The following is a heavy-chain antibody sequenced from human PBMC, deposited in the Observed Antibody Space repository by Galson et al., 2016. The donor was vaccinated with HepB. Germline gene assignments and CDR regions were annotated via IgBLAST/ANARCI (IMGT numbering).Heavy chain of an antibody. Sequence: SLRLSCAASGFTFSSYIMHWVRQDPGKGLEYVSAISSNGGSTYYADSVRGRFTISRDNSKNTLYLQMSSLRAEDTAVYYCAKGRSRGGIIWRAGYADYWGQGILVTVSS. D-gene: IGHD3-10*01. J-gene: IGHJ4*02. V-gene: IGHV3-64D*06. CDR3: AKGRSRGGIIWRAGYADY. CDR2: ISSNGGST. CDR1: GFTFSSYI.